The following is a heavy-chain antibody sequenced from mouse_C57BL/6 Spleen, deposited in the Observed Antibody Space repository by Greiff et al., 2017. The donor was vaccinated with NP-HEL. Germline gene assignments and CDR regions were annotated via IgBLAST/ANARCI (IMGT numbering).Heavy chain of an antibody. CDR1: GYAFSSSW. CDR3: ARYGY. V-gene: IGHV1-82*01. Sequence: QVQLQQSGPELVQPGASVQLSCTASGYAFSSSWLHWVKQRPGTGLEWIGRIYPGDGDTNYNGKFKGKATLTADKSSSTAYMQLSSLTSEDSAVYFCARYGYWGQGTTLTVSS. J-gene: IGHJ2*01. D-gene: IGHD1-1*01. CDR2: IYPGDGDT.